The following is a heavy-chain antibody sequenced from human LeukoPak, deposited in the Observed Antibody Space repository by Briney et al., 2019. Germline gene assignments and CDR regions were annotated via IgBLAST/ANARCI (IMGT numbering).Heavy chain of an antibody. J-gene: IGHJ4*02. CDR3: AKVGTRLGGYYFDY. CDR2: ISWDGGST. CDR1: GFTFDDYA. Sequence: GGALRLSCAASGFTFDDYAMHWVRQAPGKGLEWVSLISWDGGSTYYADSVKGRFTISRDNSKNSLYLQMNSLRAEDTALYYCAKVGTRLGGYYFDYWGQGTLVTVSS. V-gene: IGHV3-43D*03. D-gene: IGHD3-10*01.